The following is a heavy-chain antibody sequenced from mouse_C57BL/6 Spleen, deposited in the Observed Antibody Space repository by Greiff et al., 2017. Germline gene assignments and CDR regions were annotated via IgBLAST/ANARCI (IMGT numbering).Heavy chain of an antibody. Sequence: EVKLVESGGGLVKPGGSLKLSCAASGFTFSDYGMHWVRQAPEKGLEWVAYISSGSSTIYYADTVMGRFTISRDNAKNTLFLQMTSLRSEDTAMYYCARPDYGKAPFAYWGQGTLVTVSA. D-gene: IGHD2-1*01. CDR1: GFTFSDYG. CDR3: ARPDYGKAPFAY. V-gene: IGHV5-17*01. CDR2: ISSGSSTI. J-gene: IGHJ3*01.